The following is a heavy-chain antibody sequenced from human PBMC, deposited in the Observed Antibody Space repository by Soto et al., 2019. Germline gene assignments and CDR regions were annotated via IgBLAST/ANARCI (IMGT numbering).Heavy chain of an antibody. CDR1: GGSISSSSYY. D-gene: IGHD3-10*01. CDR2: IYYSGST. Sequence: QLQLQESGPGLVKPSETLSLTCTVSGGSISSSSYYWGWIRQPPGKGLEWIGSIYYSGSTYYNPSLKSRVTISVDTSKNQFSLKLSSVTAADTAVYYCARRATFGFYWFDPWGQGTLVTVSS. CDR3: ARRATFGFYWFDP. J-gene: IGHJ5*02. V-gene: IGHV4-39*01.